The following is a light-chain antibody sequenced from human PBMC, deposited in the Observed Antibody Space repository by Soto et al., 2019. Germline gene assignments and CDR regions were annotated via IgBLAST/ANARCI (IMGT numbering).Light chain of an antibody. Sequence: EIVLTQSPATLSLSPGERATLSGRASQSVSSYLAWYQQKPGQAPRLLIYDASNRATGIPARFSGSGSGTDFTLTISSLEPEDFAVYYCQQRSNWLTWTFGQGTKVEIK. J-gene: IGKJ1*01. CDR3: QQRSNWLTWT. CDR2: DAS. V-gene: IGKV3-11*01. CDR1: QSVSSY.